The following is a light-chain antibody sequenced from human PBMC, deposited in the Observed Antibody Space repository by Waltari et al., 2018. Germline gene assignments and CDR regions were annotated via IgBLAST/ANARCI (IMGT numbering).Light chain of an antibody. Sequence: EIVITQSPASLSVSPGERAPLPCPHSQTVTNDLAWYQQKPGQATKPLIFGASTRATGVPARFSGSGSGTEFTLTIGSVQSEDFAVYYCQQYSDWIAFGGGTKVDLK. J-gene: IGKJ4*01. V-gene: IGKV3-15*01. CDR2: GAS. CDR3: QQYSDWIA. CDR1: QTVTND.